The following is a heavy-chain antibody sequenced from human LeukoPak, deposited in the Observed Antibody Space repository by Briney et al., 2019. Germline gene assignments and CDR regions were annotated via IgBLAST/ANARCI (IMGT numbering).Heavy chain of an antibody. D-gene: IGHD6-19*01. CDR1: GFTFSSYA. CDR2: ISGSSGST. CDR3: AKETSGWYGDYYAFDI. J-gene: IGHJ3*02. Sequence: GGSLRLSCAASGFTFSSYAMGWVRQAPGKGLEWVSAISGSSGSTYYADSVKGRFTISRDNSKNTLYLQMNSLRAEDTAVYYCAKETSGWYGDYYAFDIWGQGTMVTVSS. V-gene: IGHV3-23*01.